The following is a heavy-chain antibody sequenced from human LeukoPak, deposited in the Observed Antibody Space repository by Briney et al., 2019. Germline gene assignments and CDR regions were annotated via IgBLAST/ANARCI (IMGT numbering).Heavy chain of an antibody. Sequence: PSETLSLTCAVSGGSISSGGYSWSWIRQPPGKGLEWIGYIYHSGSTYYNPSLKSRVTISVDRSKNQFSLKLRSVTAADTAVYYCARTYYYDSSGYYPHYGMDVWGQGTTVTVSS. CDR1: GGSISSGGYS. D-gene: IGHD3-22*01. J-gene: IGHJ6*02. V-gene: IGHV4-30-2*01. CDR2: IYHSGST. CDR3: ARTYYYDSSGYYPHYGMDV.